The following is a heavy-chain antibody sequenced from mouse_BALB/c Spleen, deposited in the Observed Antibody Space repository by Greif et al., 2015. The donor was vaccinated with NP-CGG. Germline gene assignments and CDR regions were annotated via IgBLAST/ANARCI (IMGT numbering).Heavy chain of an antibody. CDR3: AREALPRGYAMDH. Sequence: QVQLQQSGPELVKPGASVKISCKASGYAFSSSWMNWVKQRPGQGLEWIGRIYPGDGDTNYNGKFKGKATLTADKSSSTAYMQLSSLTSVDSAVYFCAREALPRGYAMDHWGQGTSVTVSS. V-gene: IGHV1-82*01. CDR2: IYPGDGDT. J-gene: IGHJ4*01. CDR1: GYAFSSSW.